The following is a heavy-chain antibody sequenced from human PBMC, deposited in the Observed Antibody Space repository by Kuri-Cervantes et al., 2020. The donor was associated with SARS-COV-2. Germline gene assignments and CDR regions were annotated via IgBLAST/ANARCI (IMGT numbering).Heavy chain of an antibody. D-gene: IGHD3-10*01. CDR1: GFTFGRYS. CDR2: ISSSSSDI. CDR3: ARDRPTNYYGSGSSLDAFDI. Sequence: GGLLRLSCQAPGFTFGRYSMNWARQAPGKGLEWVSSISSSSSDIDYADSVKVRFTISRDNAKNSLYLQMNSLRAEDTAVYYCARDRPTNYYGSGSSLDAFDIWGQGTMVTVSS. J-gene: IGHJ3*02. V-gene: IGHV3-21*01.